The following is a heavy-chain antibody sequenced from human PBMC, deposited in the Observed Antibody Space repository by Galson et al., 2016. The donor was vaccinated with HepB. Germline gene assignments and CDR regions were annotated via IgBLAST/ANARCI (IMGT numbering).Heavy chain of an antibody. CDR2: ISSSSTYT. V-gene: IGHV3-11*06. J-gene: IGHJ6*02. CDR3: ARDEDCSGTSCDYYYYGMDV. CDR1: GFTFSDYY. D-gene: IGHD2-2*01. Sequence: SLRLSCAASGFTFSDYYMTWIRQAPGKGLEWVSYISSSSTYTKYADSVKGRFTISRDNAKNSLYLQVNSLRAEDTAVYYCARDEDCSGTSCDYYYYGMDVWGQGTTVTVSS.